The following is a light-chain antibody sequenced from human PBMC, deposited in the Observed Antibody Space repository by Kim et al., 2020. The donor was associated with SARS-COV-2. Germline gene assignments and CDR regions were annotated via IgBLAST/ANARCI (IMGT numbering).Light chain of an antibody. Sequence: SYELTQPPSVSVSPGQTASITCSGDKLGDKYACWYQQKPGQSPVLVIYQDSKRPSGIPERFSGSNSGNTATLTISGTQAMDEADYYRQAWDSSSWVLGGG. CDR1: KLGDKY. J-gene: IGLJ3*02. CDR3: QAWDSSSWV. CDR2: QDS. V-gene: IGLV3-1*01.